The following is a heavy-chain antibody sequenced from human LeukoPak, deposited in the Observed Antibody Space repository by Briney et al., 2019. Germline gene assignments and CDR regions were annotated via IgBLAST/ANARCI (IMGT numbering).Heavy chain of an antibody. CDR3: ARRSRLYKHETTGYHDS. Sequence: SETLSLTCNVSGDYITTTNYYWAWIRQPPGKGLEWIASALVTGPTYYNPSLKSRVLISLDTSRKHISLSLSSVTATDTAIYYCARRSRLYKHETTGYHDSWGQGTLVSVSS. CDR2: ALVTGPT. D-gene: IGHD3-9*01. J-gene: IGHJ4*02. V-gene: IGHV4-39*01. CDR1: GDYITTTNYY.